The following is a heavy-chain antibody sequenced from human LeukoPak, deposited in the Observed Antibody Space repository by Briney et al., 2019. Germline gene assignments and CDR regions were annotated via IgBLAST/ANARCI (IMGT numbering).Heavy chain of an antibody. J-gene: IGHJ6*03. CDR3: ARHQEYLSSPGCPGYNYYMDV. CDR1: GYSFTGYY. CDR2: INPNSGDT. Sequence: ASVKVSCKASGYSFTGYYMHWVRQAPGQGLEWMGWINPNSGDTKYAQKFQGRVTMTRDTSISTAYMELSRLRSDDTAVYYCARHQEYLSSPGCPGYNYYMDVWGKGTTVTFSS. D-gene: IGHD2-2*01. V-gene: IGHV1-2*02.